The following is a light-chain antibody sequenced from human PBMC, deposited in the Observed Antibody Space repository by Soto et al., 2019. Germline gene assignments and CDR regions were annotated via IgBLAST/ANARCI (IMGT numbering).Light chain of an antibody. V-gene: IGKV3-15*01. CDR2: GAS. CDR3: QPYNNWPLT. J-gene: IGKJ4*01. CDR1: QSVSSN. Sequence: EIVMTQSPATLSVYPGERATLSCRASQSVSSNLAWYQQKPGQAPSLLIYGASTRATGIPARFSGSGSGTEFTLAISSLQSEDFAVYYCQPYNNWPLTFGGGTKVDIK.